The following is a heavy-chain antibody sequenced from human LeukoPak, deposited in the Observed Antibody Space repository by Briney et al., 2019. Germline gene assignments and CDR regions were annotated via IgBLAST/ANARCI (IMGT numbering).Heavy chain of an antibody. D-gene: IGHD6-13*01. CDR1: GFTFRNYG. Sequence: GGSLRLSCAASGFTFRNYGMHWVRQAPGKGLEWVAVISYDGSHKYYADSVKGRFTISRDNSENTLYLQVSSLRAEDTAVYYCAEEEHGYSTNWYYFDCWGQGTLVTVSS. J-gene: IGHJ4*02. CDR3: AEEEHGYSTNWYYFDC. V-gene: IGHV3-30*18. CDR2: ISYDGSHK.